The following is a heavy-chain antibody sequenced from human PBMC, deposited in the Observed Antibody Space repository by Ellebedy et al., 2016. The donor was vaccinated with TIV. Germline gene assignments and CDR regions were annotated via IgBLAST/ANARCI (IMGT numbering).Heavy chain of an antibody. CDR1: RGTFSSYA. J-gene: IGHJ6*03. D-gene: IGHD1-1*01. Sequence: SVKVSXKASRGTFSSYAISWVRQAPGQGLEWMGGIIPIFGTANYAQKFQGRVTITADESTSTAYMELSSLRSEDTAVYYCARDKAERGYYYYMDVWGKGTTVTVSS. CDR2: IIPIFGTA. V-gene: IGHV1-69*13. CDR3: ARDKAERGYYYYMDV.